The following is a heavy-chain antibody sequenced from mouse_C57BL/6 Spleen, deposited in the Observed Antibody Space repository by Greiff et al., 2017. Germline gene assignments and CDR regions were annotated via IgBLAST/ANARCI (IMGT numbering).Heavy chain of an antibody. J-gene: IGHJ2*01. CDR1: GYTFTSYW. CDR2: INPSNGDT. Sequence: QVQLQQPGTELVKPGASVKLSCKASGYTFTSYWMHWVKQRPGQGLEWIGNINPSNGDTNYNQKFKSKATLTVDKSSSTAYMQLSSLTSEDSAVYYCARGLGRGYYFDYWGQGTTLTVSS. CDR3: ARGLGRGYYFDY. D-gene: IGHD3-1*01. V-gene: IGHV1-53*01.